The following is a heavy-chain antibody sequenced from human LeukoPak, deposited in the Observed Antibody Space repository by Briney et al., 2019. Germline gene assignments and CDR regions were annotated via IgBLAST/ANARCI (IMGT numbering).Heavy chain of an antibody. CDR2: ISYDGSNK. J-gene: IGHJ4*02. CDR1: GFTFSSYA. CDR3: ATRIAARNYFDY. D-gene: IGHD6-6*01. Sequence: GRSLRLSCAASGFTFSSYAMHWVRQAPGKGLEWVAVISYDGSNKYYADSVKGRFTISRDSSKNTLYLQMNSLRAEDTAVYYCATRIAARNYFDYWGQGTLVTVSS. V-gene: IGHV3-30*04.